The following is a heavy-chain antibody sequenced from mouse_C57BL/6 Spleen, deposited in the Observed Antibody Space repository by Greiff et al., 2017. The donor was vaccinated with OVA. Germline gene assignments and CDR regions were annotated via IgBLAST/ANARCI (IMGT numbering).Heavy chain of an antibody. J-gene: IGHJ1*03. CDR3: ARAGHWYFDV. CDR1: GSAFSSSW. V-gene: IGHV1-82*01. CDR2: IYPEDGDT. Sequence: QVQLQQSGPELVKPGASVKISCKASGSAFSSSWMNWVKQRPGKGLAWIGRIYPEDGDTNYNGKFKGQATLTADKSSSTAYMQLSSLTSEDSAVYFCARAGHWYFDVWGTGTTVTVSS.